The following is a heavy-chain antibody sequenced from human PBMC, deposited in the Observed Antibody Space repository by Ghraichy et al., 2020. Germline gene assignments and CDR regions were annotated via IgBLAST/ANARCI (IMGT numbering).Heavy chain of an antibody. D-gene: IGHD4-23*01. CDR2: ISGIDGGT. J-gene: IGHJ3*02. CDR1: GFTFSNSA. V-gene: IGHV3-23*01. CDR3: AKDQGYGGNDDAFDI. Sequence: LSLTCAASGFTFSNSAMSWVRQAPGKGLEWVSTISGIDGGTYYADSVKGRFTISRDNSKNTLYLQMNSLRAEDTAVYYCAKDQGYGGNDDAFDIWGEGTMVTVSS.